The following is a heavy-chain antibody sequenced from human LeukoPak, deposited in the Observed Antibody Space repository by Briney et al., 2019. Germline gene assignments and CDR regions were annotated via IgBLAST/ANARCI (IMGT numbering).Heavy chain of an antibody. V-gene: IGHV3-7*03. CDR3: ARDFQPRYCSSSSCSLA. Sequence: RPGGSLRLSCAASGFTFRNYWMSWVRQAPGEGLEWVANIRPDGSQKYYVDSARGRFTISRDNAKSSLYLQMSSLRPEDTATYYCARDFQPRYCSSSSCSLAWGQGTTVTVSS. CDR1: GFTFRNYW. CDR2: IRPDGSQK. D-gene: IGHD2-2*01. J-gene: IGHJ6*02.